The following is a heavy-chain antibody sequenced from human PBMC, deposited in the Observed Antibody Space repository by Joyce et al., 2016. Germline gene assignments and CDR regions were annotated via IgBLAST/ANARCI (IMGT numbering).Heavy chain of an antibody. CDR3: AREGSTIFGILIEDAFDI. CDR1: GGSISSSDYY. J-gene: IGHJ3*02. CDR2: IYYSGST. V-gene: IGHV4-39*07. Sequence: QLQLQESGPGLVKPSETLSPTCTVSGGSISSSDYYWGWIRQPPGKGLGWIGTIYYSGSTSYNPSLKSRVTISVDTSKNQFSLKLSSVTAADTAVYYCAREGSTIFGILIEDAFDIWGQGTMVTVSS. D-gene: IGHD3-3*01.